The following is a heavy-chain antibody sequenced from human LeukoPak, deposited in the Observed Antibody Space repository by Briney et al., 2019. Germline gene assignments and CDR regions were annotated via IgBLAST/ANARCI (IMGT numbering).Heavy chain of an antibody. J-gene: IGHJ3*02. Sequence: GGSLRLSCAVSGFAASSKYMSWVRQAPGKGLEWVAVLYSSGLTYYADSLKGRVTISRDDSKNTLSLQINGLRVEDTAVYYCAKGGMTSGWKGGVFDIWGQGTLVIVSS. CDR1: GFAASSKY. CDR3: AKGGMTSGWKGGVFDI. D-gene: IGHD6-19*01. CDR2: LYSSGLT. V-gene: IGHV3-66*01.